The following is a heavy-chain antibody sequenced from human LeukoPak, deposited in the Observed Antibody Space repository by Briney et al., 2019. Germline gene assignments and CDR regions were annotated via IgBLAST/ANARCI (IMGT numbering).Heavy chain of an antibody. J-gene: IGHJ3*02. D-gene: IGHD2-15*01. CDR2: IKQDGREK. V-gene: IGHV3-7*03. CDR1: GFTLSSYW. Sequence: AGSLRLSCAAAGFTLSSYWMSWVRQAPGKGLEWVANIKQDGREKYYVDSVKGRFTISRDNAKNSPYLQMNSLRAEDTGVYYCAKAATGAFDIWGEGTMVTVSS. CDR3: AKAATGAFDI.